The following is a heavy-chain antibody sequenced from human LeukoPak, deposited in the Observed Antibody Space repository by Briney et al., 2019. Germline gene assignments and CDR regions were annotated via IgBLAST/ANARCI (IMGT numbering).Heavy chain of an antibody. CDR1: GGSISSHY. CDR3: ARGLSGYDSWFDP. CDR2: IYYSGST. V-gene: IGHV4-59*11. D-gene: IGHD5-12*01. Sequence: PSETLSLTCTVSGGSISSHYWSWIRQPPGKGLEWIGNIYYSGSTNYNPSLKSRVTISVDTSKSQFSLKLSSVTAADTAVYYCARGLSGYDSWFDPWGQGTLVTVSS. J-gene: IGHJ5*02.